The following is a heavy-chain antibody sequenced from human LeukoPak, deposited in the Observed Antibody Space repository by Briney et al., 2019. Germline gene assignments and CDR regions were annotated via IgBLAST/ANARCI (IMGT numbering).Heavy chain of an antibody. CDR1: GGSISSGGYS. CDR2: IYHGGST. V-gene: IGHV4-30-2*01. Sequence: PSQTLSLTCAVSGGSISSGGYSWSWIRQPPGKGLEWIGYIYHGGSTYYNPSLKSRVTISVDRSKNQFSLKLSSVTAADTAVYYCARVPVDTNYFDYWGQGTLVTVSS. D-gene: IGHD5-18*01. J-gene: IGHJ4*02. CDR3: ARVPVDTNYFDY.